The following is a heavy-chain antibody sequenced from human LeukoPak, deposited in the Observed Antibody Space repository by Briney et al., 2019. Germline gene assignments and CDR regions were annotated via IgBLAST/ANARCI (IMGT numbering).Heavy chain of an antibody. V-gene: IGHV3-30*03. J-gene: IGHJ4*02. CDR3: ARGGDLEWLLPYYFDY. CDR1: GFTFSSYG. Sequence: GRSLRLSRAASGFTFSSYGMHWVRQAPGKGLEWVAVISYDGSNKYYADSVKGRFTISRDNSKNTLYLQMNSLRAEDTAVYYCARGGDLEWLLPYYFDYWGQGTLVTVSS. D-gene: IGHD3-3*01. CDR2: ISYDGSNK.